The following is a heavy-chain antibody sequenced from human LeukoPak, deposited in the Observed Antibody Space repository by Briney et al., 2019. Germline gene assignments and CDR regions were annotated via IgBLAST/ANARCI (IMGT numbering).Heavy chain of an antibody. J-gene: IGHJ4*02. D-gene: IGHD3-16*01. Sequence: ASVKVSCKASGYTFTGYYIHWVRQAAGQWLEWIGWINPNSSDTNYAQRFQGRVTMTRATSINTVYMELSRLRSDDTAVYYCAKTPPVSPYYFDYWGQGTLVTVSS. CDR3: AKTPPVSPYYFDY. CDR1: GYTFTGYY. CDR2: INPNSSDT. V-gene: IGHV1-2*02.